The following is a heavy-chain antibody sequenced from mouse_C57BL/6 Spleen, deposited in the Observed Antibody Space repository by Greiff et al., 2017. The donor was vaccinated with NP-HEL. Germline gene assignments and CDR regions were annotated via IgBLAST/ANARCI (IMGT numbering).Heavy chain of an antibody. D-gene: IGHD1-1*01. Sequence: QVHVKQSGAELVRPGASVTLSCKASGYTFTDYEMHWVKQTPVHGLEWIGAIDPETGGTAYNQKFKGKAILTADKSSSTAYMDLRSLTSVDSAVYYCTRLSNYYGSSYGYFDVWGTGTTVTVSS. V-gene: IGHV1-15*01. CDR3: TRLSNYYGSSYGYFDV. J-gene: IGHJ1*03. CDR1: GYTFTDYE. CDR2: IDPETGGT.